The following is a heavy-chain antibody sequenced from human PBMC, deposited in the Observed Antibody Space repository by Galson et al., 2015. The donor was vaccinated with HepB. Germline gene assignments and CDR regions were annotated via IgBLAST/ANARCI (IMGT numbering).Heavy chain of an antibody. V-gene: IGHV3-30*04. D-gene: IGHD6-13*01. CDR1: GFTFSSYA. Sequence: SLRLSCAASGFTFSSYAMNWVRQAPGKGLEWVALISYDGSGEYYADSVKGRFIISRDNSKNTLYLQMNSLRAEDTAVYYCAKRAQYSSTWGRTRFSSYFDMDVWGQGTTVTVSS. J-gene: IGHJ6*02. CDR2: ISYDGSGE. CDR3: AKRAQYSSTWGRTRFSSYFDMDV.